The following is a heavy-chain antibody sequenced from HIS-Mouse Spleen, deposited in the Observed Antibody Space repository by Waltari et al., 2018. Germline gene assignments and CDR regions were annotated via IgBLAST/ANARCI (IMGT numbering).Heavy chain of an antibody. CDR2: IQSKTVGGTT. J-gene: IGHJ4*02. CDR3: TTVDY. CDR1: GFTFSNAW. Sequence: EVQLVESGGGLVKPGGSLRLACAASGFTFSNAWMSWVRPAPGKGLWWVGRIQSKTVGGTTDYAAPVKGRFTISRDDSKNTLYLQMNSLKTEDTAVYYCTTVDYWGQGTLVTVSS. V-gene: IGHV3-15*01.